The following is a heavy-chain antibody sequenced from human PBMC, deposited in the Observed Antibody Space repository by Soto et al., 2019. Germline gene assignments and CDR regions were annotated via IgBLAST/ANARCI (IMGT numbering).Heavy chain of an antibody. V-gene: IGHV3-23*01. CDR3: AKLGYCSGGTCYLDYYYGVDV. Sequence: VHLLESGGGLVQPGGSLRLSCAASGFSFSRHAMSWVRQAPGKGLEWVSTISSGGTTYYADSVKGRFTISRDNSKNTQSLQMNSLGAEDTAVYYCAKLGYCSGGTCYLDYYYGVDVWGQGTTVTVSS. CDR1: GFSFSRHA. CDR2: ISSGGTT. D-gene: IGHD2-15*01. J-gene: IGHJ6*02.